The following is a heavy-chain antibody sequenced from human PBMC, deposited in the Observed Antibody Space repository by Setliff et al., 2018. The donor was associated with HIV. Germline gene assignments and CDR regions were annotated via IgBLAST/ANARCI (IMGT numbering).Heavy chain of an antibody. CDR2: IQSGGIM. CDR3: AKLDYYDYSGSWARKVAIDF. D-gene: IGHD3-22*01. J-gene: IGHJ3*01. CDR1: GLTLSNSA. V-gene: IGHV3-23*01. Sequence: GGSLSLSCAASGLTLSNSAMTWVRQRPGRGLEWVSLIQSGGIMYYADSVKGRFTISRDNSNNTLSLQMSSLRAQDTALYYCAKLDYYDYSGSWARKVAIDFWGRGTMVTVSS.